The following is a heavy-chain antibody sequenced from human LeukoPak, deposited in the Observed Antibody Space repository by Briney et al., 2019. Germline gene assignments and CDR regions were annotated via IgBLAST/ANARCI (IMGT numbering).Heavy chain of an antibody. V-gene: IGHV3-23*01. CDR3: AKVVYRAAAGTVDY. D-gene: IGHD6-13*01. CDR1: GFTFSNFG. Sequence: GGSLRLSCSASGFTFSNFGMSWVRQAPGKGLEWISTISSSGVSTYYADSVKGRFTISRDNSKNTLYLQMNSLRAEDTAVYYCAKVVYRAAAGTVDYWGQGTLVTVSS. J-gene: IGHJ4*02. CDR2: ISSSGVST.